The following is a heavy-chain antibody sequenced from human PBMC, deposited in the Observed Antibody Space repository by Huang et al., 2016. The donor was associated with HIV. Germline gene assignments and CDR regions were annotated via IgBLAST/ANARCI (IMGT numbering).Heavy chain of an antibody. CDR2: IRSDGSNE. V-gene: IGHV3-30*02. CDR3: ARAVDGFNSKGFYMDV. D-gene: IGHD5-12*01. Sequence: QVQLVESGGGVVQPGGSLILSCGASGFMFDNFGMHWVRQAPGKGLEWVAVIRSDGSNEYNGESVKGRFSISRDNFENMVYLQMNSLGDGDTAIYYCARAVDGFNSKGFYMDVWGKGTAVIVSS. J-gene: IGHJ6*03. CDR1: GFMFDNFG.